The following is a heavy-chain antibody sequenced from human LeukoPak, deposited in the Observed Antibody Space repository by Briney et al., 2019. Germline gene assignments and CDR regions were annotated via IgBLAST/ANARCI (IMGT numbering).Heavy chain of an antibody. CDR3: VKESGFMVAPNSAFDI. J-gene: IGHJ3*02. Sequence: PGGPLRLSCSASGFTFNSYPVHWVRQAPGKGLEYVSGFSRNGGSTYYADSVKGRFTISRDNSENTLYLQMSSLRAEDTAVYYCVKESGFMVAPNSAFDIWGQGTMVTVSS. D-gene: IGHD4/OR15-4a*01. CDR1: GFTFNSYP. V-gene: IGHV3-64D*06. CDR2: FSRNGGST.